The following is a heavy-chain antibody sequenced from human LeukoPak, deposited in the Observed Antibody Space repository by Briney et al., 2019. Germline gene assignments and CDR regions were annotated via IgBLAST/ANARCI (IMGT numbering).Heavy chain of an antibody. J-gene: IGHJ4*02. V-gene: IGHV4-30-4*08. CDR1: GGSISSGDYY. D-gene: IGHD3-3*01. CDR3: ARGPFWSGYLAVDY. Sequence: SETLSLTCTVSGGSISSGDYYWSWIRQPPGKGLEWIGYIYYSGSTYYNPSLKSRVTISVDTSKNQFSLKLSSVTAADTAVYYCARGPFWSGYLAVDYWGPGTLVTVSS. CDR2: IYYSGST.